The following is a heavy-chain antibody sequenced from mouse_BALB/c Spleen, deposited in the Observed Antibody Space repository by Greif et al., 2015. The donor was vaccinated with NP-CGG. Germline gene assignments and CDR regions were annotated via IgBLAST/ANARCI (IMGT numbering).Heavy chain of an antibody. CDR1: GFNIKDYY. Sequence: EVQLQQSGAELVRSGASVKLSCTASGFNIKDYYMHWVKQRPEQGLEWIGWIDPENGDTEYAPKFQGKATMTADTSSNTAYLQLSSLTSEDTAVYYCNAYGTGYFGVWGAGTTVTVSS. CDR3: NAYGTGYFGV. V-gene: IGHV14-4*02. D-gene: IGHD1-1*01. J-gene: IGHJ1*01. CDR2: IDPENGDT.